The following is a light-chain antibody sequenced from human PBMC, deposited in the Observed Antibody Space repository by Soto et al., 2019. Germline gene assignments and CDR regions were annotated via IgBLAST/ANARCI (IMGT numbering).Light chain of an antibody. CDR1: QDIGIY. J-gene: IGKJ1*01. CDR2: NAS. Sequence: DIQMTQSPSSLSASVGDRVTITCRARQDIGIYLAWYQQKSGRVPKLLIYNASTLQSGVPSRFSGSGSGTDVTLTISSLQPEDVATYFCQQNVGAPRTFGQGTKVDIK. CDR3: QQNVGAPRT. V-gene: IGKV1-27*01.